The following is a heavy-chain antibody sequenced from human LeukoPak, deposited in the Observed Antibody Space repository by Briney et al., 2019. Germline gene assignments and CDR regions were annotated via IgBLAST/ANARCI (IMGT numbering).Heavy chain of an antibody. J-gene: IGHJ6*03. D-gene: IGHD3-10*01. CDR1: GFTFSSYG. Sequence: PGGSLRLSCAASGFTFSSYGMSWVRQALGKGLEWVSTISGSGGSTYYADSVKGRLTISRDNSKNTVYLQMNSLRAEDTAVYYCAKVFRNYYYYMDVWGKGTTVTVSS. CDR3: AKVFRNYYYYMDV. V-gene: IGHV3-23*01. CDR2: ISGSGGST.